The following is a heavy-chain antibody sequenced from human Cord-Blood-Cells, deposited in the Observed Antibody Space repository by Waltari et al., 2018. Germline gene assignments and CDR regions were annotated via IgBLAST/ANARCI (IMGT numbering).Heavy chain of an antibody. V-gene: IGHV1-2*02. Sequence: QVQLVQSGAEVKKPGASVKVSCKASGYTFTGYYMHWVRQAHGQGLEWRGWINPNRGGPNYAQKFQGRVTMTRDTSISTAYMELSRLRSDDTAVYYCARDSGYWFDPWGQGTLVTVSS. CDR2: INPNRGGP. CDR3: ARDSGYWFDP. J-gene: IGHJ5*02. D-gene: IGHD5-12*01. CDR1: GYTFTGYY.